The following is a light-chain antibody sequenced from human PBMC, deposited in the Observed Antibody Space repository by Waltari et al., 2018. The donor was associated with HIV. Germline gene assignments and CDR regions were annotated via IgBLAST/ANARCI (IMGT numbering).Light chain of an antibody. CDR2: DAS. V-gene: IGKV3-11*01. CDR1: QSVSDY. J-gene: IGKJ4*01. CDR3: QQRTNGPPRLA. Sequence: ENVLTQSPATLSLSPGERATLSCRTSQSVSDYLAWYQQKPGQAPRLLIYDASKRATGIPARFSDSGSGTDFTLTISSLEPEDCAVYYCQQRTNGPPRLAFGGGTKVEI.